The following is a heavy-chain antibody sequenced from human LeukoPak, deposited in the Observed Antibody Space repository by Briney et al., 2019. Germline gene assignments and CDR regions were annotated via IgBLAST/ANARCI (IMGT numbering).Heavy chain of an antibody. CDR3: ASARLAGFDY. J-gene: IGHJ4*02. Sequence: GGSLRLSCAASGFTFSSYAMSWVRQAPGKGLEWVSAISGSGGSTYYADSVKGRFTISRDNSKNTLYPQMNSLRAEDTAVYYCASARLAGFDYWGQGTLVTVSS. CDR1: GFTFSSYA. V-gene: IGHV3-23*01. D-gene: IGHD2-21*01. CDR2: ISGSGGST.